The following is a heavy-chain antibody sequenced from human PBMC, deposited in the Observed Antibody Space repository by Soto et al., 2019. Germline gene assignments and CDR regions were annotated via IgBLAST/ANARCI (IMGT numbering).Heavy chain of an antibody. CDR2: ISYDGSNK. CDR1: GFTFSSYA. J-gene: IGHJ5*02. D-gene: IGHD3-22*01. V-gene: IGHV3-30-3*01. CDR3: ARDSAGHYYDSSGYYSWFDP. Sequence: PGGSLRLSCAASGFTFSSYAIHWVRQASGKGLEWVAVISYDGSNKYYADSVKGRFTISRDNSKNTLYLQMNSLRAEDTAVYYCARDSAGHYYDSSGYYSWFDPWGQGTLVTVSS.